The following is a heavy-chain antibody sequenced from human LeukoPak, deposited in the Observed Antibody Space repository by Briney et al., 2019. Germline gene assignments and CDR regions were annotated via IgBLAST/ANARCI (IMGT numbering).Heavy chain of an antibody. D-gene: IGHD2-15*01. CDR1: GFTFSEYS. V-gene: IGHV3-23*01. J-gene: IGHJ5*02. Sequence: GGSLRLSCAASGFTFSEYSMSWVRQAPGKGLEWVSNIRGNGRDTYYTDSVKGRFTISRDNSKNTLYLEMNSLRAEDTAVYYCAKGGYTTSFDPWGQGTLVTVSS. CDR2: IRGNGRDT. CDR3: AKGGYTTSFDP.